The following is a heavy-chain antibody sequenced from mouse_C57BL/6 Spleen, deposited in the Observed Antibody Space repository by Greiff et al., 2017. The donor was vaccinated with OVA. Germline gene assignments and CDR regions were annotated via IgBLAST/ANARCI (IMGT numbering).Heavy chain of an antibody. CDR1: GFTFSSYG. D-gene: IGHD1-1*01. J-gene: IGHJ4*01. Sequence: EVQRVESGGDLVKPGGSLKLSCAASGFTFSSYGMSWVRQTPDKRLEWVATISSGGSYTYYPASVKGRFTISRDNAKNTLYLQMSSLKSEDTAMYYGARHLNYYGSSPHAMDYWGQGTSVTVSS. CDR3: ARHLNYYGSSPHAMDY. V-gene: IGHV5-6*01. CDR2: ISSGGSYT.